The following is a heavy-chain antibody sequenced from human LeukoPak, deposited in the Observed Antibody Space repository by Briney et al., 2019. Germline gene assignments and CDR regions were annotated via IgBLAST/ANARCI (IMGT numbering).Heavy chain of an antibody. J-gene: IGHJ6*03. D-gene: IGHD3-3*01. CDR1: GCTVSSTY. V-gene: IGHV3-53*01. CDR2: IYSGGSS. Sequence: PGGSLRLSCAAAGCTVSSTYMSWLRQAPGKGLEWVSVIYSGGSSYYADSVKGRFTISRDNSKNTLYLQMNSLRAEDTAVYYCAKDLDYDLWSGHNRFVYYYYMDVWGKGTTVTVSS. CDR3: AKDLDYDLWSGHNRFVYYYYMDV.